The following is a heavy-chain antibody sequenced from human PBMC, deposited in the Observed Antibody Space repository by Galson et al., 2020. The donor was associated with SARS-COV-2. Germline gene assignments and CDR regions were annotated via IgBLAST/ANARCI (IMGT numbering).Heavy chain of an antibody. CDR2: INVGGNT. CDR3: ARGHRGVVPSPVLGLGPFYSYYYMDV. V-gene: IGHV4-34*01. D-gene: IGHD3-10*01. J-gene: IGHJ6*03. CDR1: GGYFSGYS. Sequence: SETLSLTCAVYGGYFSGYSWTWIRQPPGKGLEWIGEINVGGNTNYSPSLRSRVTLSVDTSKNQFSLNLKSLTAADTGLYFCARGHRGVVPSPVLGLGPFYSYYYMDVWGKGTTVTVSS.